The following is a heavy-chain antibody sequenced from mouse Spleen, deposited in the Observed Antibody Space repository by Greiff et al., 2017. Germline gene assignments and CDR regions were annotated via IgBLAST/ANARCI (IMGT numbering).Heavy chain of an antibody. V-gene: IGHV5-9-3*01. Sequence: DVLLVESGGGLVKLGGSLKLSCAASGFTFSSYAMSWVRQTPEKRLEWVATISSGGGNTYYPDSVKGRFTISRDNAKNTLYLQMSSLKSEDTAMYYCSRPSYGNSYFDYWGQGTTLTVSS. CDR2: ISSGGGNT. J-gene: IGHJ2*01. D-gene: IGHD2-10*02. CDR1: GFTFSSYA. CDR3: SRPSYGNSYFDY.